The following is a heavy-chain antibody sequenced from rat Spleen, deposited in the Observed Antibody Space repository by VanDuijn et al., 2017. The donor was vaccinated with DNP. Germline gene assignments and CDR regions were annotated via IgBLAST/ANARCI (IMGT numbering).Heavy chain of an antibody. CDR2: INYSGST. V-gene: IGHV3-1*01. J-gene: IGHJ1*01. CDR3: ARARQQSPSWYFDF. Sequence: EVRLQESGPGLVKPSQSLSLTCSVTGYSITSNYWAWIRKFPENKMEWMGYINYSGSTGNNPSLKSRISITRDTTNNQVFLQLTSVTTEDTATYYCARARQQSPSWYFDFWGPGTMVTVSS. CDR1: GYSITSNY. D-gene: IGHD1-1*01.